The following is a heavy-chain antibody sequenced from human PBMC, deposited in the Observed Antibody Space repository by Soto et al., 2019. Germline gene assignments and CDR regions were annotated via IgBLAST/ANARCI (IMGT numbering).Heavy chain of an antibody. V-gene: IGHV3-72*01. Sequence: GSLRLSCAASGFTLSDHYMDWVRQAPGKGLGWVARSRNKDHSYSREYAASVKGRFTISRDDSKNSLYLQMSSLKAEDTAMYYCVRGHWSFDYWGQGTVVTVSS. CDR3: VRGHWSFDY. CDR1: GFTLSDHY. D-gene: IGHD2-8*02. CDR2: SRNKDHSYSR. J-gene: IGHJ4*02.